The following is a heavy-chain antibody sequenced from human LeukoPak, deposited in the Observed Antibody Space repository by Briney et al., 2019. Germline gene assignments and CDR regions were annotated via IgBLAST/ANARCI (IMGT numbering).Heavy chain of an antibody. J-gene: IGHJ5*02. Sequence: SETLSLTCAVSGASISSGGYSWSWIRQPTGKGLEWIGNIYHSGSTYYNPSLKSPVTISVDRSKNQFSLKLSSVTAADTAVYYCARSQGDYGEIGPNWFDPWGEGTLVTVSS. CDR3: ARSQGDYGEIGPNWFDP. CDR2: IYHSGST. V-gene: IGHV4-30-2*01. CDR1: GASISSGGYS. D-gene: IGHD4-17*01.